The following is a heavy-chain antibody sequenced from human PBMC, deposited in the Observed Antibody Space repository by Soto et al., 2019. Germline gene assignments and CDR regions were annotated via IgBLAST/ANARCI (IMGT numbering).Heavy chain of an antibody. CDR2: ISGSGDST. CDR1: GFTFSSYA. J-gene: IGHJ2*01. D-gene: IGHD3-10*01. V-gene: IGHV3-23*04. Sequence: EVQLVESGGVLVQPRGSLRLSCAASGFTFSSYAIIWVRQAPGKGLEWVSGISGSGDSTYYADSVKGRFTISRDNSKNTLYLQMNSLRAEDTAIYYCARDKVPGGYWYFDLWGRGTLVTVSS. CDR3: ARDKVPGGYWYFDL.